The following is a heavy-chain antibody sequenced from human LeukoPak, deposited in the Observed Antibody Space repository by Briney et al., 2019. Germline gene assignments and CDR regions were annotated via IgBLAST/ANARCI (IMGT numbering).Heavy chain of an antibody. CDR3: ARVGPAAINDMWYFQH. Sequence: ASETLSLTCTVSGGSISSYYWSWIRQPPGKGLEWIGYIYYSGSTNYNPSLKSRVTISVDTSKNQFSLKLSSVTAADTAVYYCARVGPAAINDMWYFQHWGQGTLVTVSS. V-gene: IGHV4-59*01. CDR2: IYYSGST. D-gene: IGHD2-2*02. CDR1: GGSISSYY. J-gene: IGHJ1*01.